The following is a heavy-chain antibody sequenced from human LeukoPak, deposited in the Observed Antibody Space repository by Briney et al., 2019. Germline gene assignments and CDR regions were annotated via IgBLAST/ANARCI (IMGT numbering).Heavy chain of an antibody. J-gene: IGHJ6*02. D-gene: IGHD2-8*01. CDR3: ARHRILYGDYYGMDV. CDR2: INHSGST. CDR1: GGSFSGYY. V-gene: IGHV4-34*01. Sequence: SETLSLTCAVYGGSFSGYYWSWIRQPPGKGLEWIGEINHSGSTNYNPSLKSRVTISVDTSKNQFSLKLSSVTAADTAVYYCARHRILYGDYYGMDVWGQGTTVTVSS.